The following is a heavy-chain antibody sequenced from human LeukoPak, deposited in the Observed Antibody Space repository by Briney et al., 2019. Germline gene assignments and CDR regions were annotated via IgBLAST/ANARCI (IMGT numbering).Heavy chain of an antibody. V-gene: IGHV4-59*01. J-gene: IGHJ5*02. CDR2: IYYSGST. Sequence: SETLSLTCTVSGGSISSYYWSWIRQPPGKGLEWIGYIYYSGSTNYNPSLKSRVTISVDTSKNQFSLKLSSVTAADTAVYYCARGLYGHYYGSGSYNWFDPWGQGTLVTVSS. CDR1: GGSISSYY. CDR3: ARGLYGHYYGSGSYNWFDP. D-gene: IGHD3-10*01.